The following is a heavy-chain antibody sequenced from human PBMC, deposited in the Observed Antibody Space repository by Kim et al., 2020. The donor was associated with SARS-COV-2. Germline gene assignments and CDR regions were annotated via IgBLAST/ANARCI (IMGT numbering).Heavy chain of an antibody. Sequence: GGSLRLSCAASGFTFSSYGMHWVRQAPGKGLEWVAVIWYDGSNKYYADSVKGRFTISRDNSKNTLYLQMNSLRAEDTAVYYCAREVNVGGDCCLDYWGQGTLVTVSS. J-gene: IGHJ4*02. V-gene: IGHV3-33*01. CDR1: GFTFSSYG. CDR2: IWYDGSNK. CDR3: AREVNVGGDCCLDY. D-gene: IGHD2-21*02.